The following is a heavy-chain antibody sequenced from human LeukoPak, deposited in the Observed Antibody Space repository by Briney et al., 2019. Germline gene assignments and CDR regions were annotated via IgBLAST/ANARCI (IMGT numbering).Heavy chain of an antibody. CDR3: VRHEGSISGWPFDY. Sequence: GESLKISCKGSGFTFTKYWIGWVRQMPGKGLEWMGIMYLGDSETRYSPSFQGQVTISAVKSISTVFLQWSSLKASDTAMYYCVRHEGSISGWPFDYWGQGTLVTVSS. CDR1: GFTFTKYW. J-gene: IGHJ4*02. CDR2: MYLGDSET. D-gene: IGHD6-19*01. V-gene: IGHV5-51*01.